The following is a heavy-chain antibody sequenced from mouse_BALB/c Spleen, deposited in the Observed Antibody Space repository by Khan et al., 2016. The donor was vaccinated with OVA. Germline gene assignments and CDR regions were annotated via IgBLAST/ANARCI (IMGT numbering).Heavy chain of an antibody. J-gene: IGHJ1*01. V-gene: IGHV2-6-4*01. D-gene: IGHD3-3*01. CDR3: ARNRDGGSYWYFEV. CDR2: IWSGGST. Sequence: VELVESGPGLVAPSQSLSITCTVSGFSLSRYSVHWVRQPPGKGLEWLGIIWSGGSTDCNSALKSRLSISKDNSKSQVFLKMSSLQTDDTAMYYCARNRDGGSYWYFEVWGAGTTVTVSS. CDR1: GFSLSRYS.